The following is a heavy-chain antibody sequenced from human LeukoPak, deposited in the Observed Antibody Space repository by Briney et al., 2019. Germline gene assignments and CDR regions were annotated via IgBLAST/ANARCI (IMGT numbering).Heavy chain of an antibody. D-gene: IGHD1-1*01. CDR2: IYYHENT. CDR1: GGSISSSTDY. V-gene: IGHV4-39*01. J-gene: IGHJ4*02. Sequence: SETLSLTCTVSGGSISSSTDYWGWIRQAPGKGLEWIGSIYYHENTYYNSSLKSRVTISVDTSKNQFSLKLNSVTAADTAVYFCARRAYSTAYWKHFDSWGQGTLVTVSS. CDR3: ARRAYSTAYWKHFDS.